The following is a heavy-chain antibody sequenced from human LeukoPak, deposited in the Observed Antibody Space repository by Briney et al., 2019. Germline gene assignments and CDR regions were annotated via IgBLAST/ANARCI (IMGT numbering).Heavy chain of an antibody. V-gene: IGHV4-30-4*01. CDR2: IYYSGST. J-gene: IGHJ3*02. Sequence: SQTLSLTCTVSGGSLSSGDYYWRWIRQPPGTGLEWIGYIYYSGSTYYNPSLKSRVTISVDTSKNQFSLKLSSVTAADTAVYYCARDGQGAFDIWGQGTMVTVSS. CDR3: ARDGQGAFDI. CDR1: GGSLSSGDYY.